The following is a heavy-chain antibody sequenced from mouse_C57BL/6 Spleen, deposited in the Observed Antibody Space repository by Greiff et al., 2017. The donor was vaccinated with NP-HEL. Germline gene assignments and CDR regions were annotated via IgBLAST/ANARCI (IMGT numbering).Heavy chain of an antibody. J-gene: IGHJ1*03. V-gene: IGHV1-82*01. D-gene: IGHD1-1*01. CDR1: GYAFSSSW. Sequence: QVQLQQSGPELVKPGASVKISCKASGYAFSSSWMNWVKQRPGKGLEWIGRIYPGDGDTNYNGKFKGKATLTADKSSSKAYMQLSSLTSEDSAVYFCARSDYGSRGYFDVWGTGTTVTVSS. CDR3: ARSDYGSRGYFDV. CDR2: IYPGDGDT.